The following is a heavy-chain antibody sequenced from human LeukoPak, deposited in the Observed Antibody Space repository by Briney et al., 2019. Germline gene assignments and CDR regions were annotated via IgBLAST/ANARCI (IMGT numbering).Heavy chain of an antibody. V-gene: IGHV3-74*01. Sequence: GGSLRLSCAASGFTFSDYWMSWVRRAPGKGLVWVSRIKSDGSIASYADSVKGRFSISRDNAKNTLYLQMNSLRVEDTAFYYCAKSDYFDPWGLGTLVTVTS. CDR1: GFTFSDYW. J-gene: IGHJ5*02. CDR2: IKSDGSIA. D-gene: IGHD1-26*01. CDR3: AKSDYFDP.